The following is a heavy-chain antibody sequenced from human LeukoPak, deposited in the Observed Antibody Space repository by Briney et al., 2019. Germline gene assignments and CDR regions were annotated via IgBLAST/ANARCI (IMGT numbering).Heavy chain of an antibody. D-gene: IGHD3-10*01. CDR1: GGSGGSISSSNY. Sequence: SETLSLTCAVSGGSGGSISSSNYWSWVRQPPGKGLEWIGEIYHSGSTNYNPSLKSRVTISVDTSKNQFSLKLSSVTAADTAVYYCAGRFRGVIYWGQGTLVTVSS. CDR3: AGRFRGVIY. CDR2: IYHSGST. V-gene: IGHV4-4*02. J-gene: IGHJ4*02.